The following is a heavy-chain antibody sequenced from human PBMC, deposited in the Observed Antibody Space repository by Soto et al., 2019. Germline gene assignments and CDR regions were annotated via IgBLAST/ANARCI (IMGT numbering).Heavy chain of an antibody. CDR3: VKDSYADFHRVLSTAEYFFDY. J-gene: IGHJ4*01. V-gene: IGHV3-9*01. Sequence: EVQLVESGGGLVRPGRSLRLSCTASGFTFDDYAMHWVRQAPGRGLEWVSGITWNSGNIAYADSVKGRFTIARDDDNNSLYLQMNSLRPEDPALYYCVKDSYADFHRVLSTAEYFFDYWGHGTLVTVSS. CDR2: ITWNSGNI. CDR1: GFTFDDYA. D-gene: IGHD2-2*01.